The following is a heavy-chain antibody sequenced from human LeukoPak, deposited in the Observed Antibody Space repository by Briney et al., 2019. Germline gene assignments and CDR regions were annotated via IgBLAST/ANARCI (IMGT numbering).Heavy chain of an antibody. J-gene: IGHJ4*02. D-gene: IGHD1-26*01. Sequence: SETLSLTCTVSGGSISSSSYYWGWIRQPPGKGLEWTGSIYYSGSTYYNPSLKSRVTISVDTSKNQFSLKLSSVTAADTAVYYCARDQVGATDYWGQGTLVTVSS. V-gene: IGHV4-39*07. CDR2: IYYSGST. CDR3: ARDQVGATDY. CDR1: GGSISSSSYY.